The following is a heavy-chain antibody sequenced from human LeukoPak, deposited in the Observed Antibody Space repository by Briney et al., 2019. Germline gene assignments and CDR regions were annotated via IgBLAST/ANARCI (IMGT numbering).Heavy chain of an antibody. CDR3: ARDFRGGSGWYLD. J-gene: IGHJ4*02. Sequence: ASVKVSCKASGYTFTGYYMHWVRQAPGQGLEWMGWISPNSGGTNYAQKFQGWVTMTRDTSISTAYMELSRLRSDDTAVYYCARDFRGGSGWYLDWGQGTLVTVSS. CDR1: GYTFTGYY. V-gene: IGHV1-2*04. CDR2: ISPNSGGT. D-gene: IGHD6-19*01.